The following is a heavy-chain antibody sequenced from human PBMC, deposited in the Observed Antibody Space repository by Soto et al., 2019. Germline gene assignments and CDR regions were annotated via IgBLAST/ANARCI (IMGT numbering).Heavy chain of an antibody. CDR3: ARPLSSGWYGFDY. CDR2: MSYDGSNK. J-gene: IGHJ4*02. CDR1: GFTFSSYA. Sequence: QVQLVESGGGVVQPGRSLRLSCAASGFTFSSYAMHWVRQAPGKGLEWVAVMSYDGSNKYYADSVKGRFTISRDNSKNTLYLQMNSLRAEDTAVYYCARPLSSGWYGFDYWGQGTLVTVSS. V-gene: IGHV3-30-3*01. D-gene: IGHD6-19*01.